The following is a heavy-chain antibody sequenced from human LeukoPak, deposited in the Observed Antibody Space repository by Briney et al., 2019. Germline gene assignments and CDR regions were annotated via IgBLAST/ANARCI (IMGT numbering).Heavy chain of an antibody. J-gene: IGHJ4*02. V-gene: IGHV4-39*01. CDR2: IYYSGST. Sequence: SETLSLTCTVSGGSISSNSYYWGWIRQPPGKGLEWIGSIYYSGSTYYNPSLKSRVTISVDTSKNQFSLKLSSVTAADTAVYYCARLYSYLVYYFDYWGPGTLVTVSS. D-gene: IGHD5-18*01. CDR1: GGSISSNSYY. CDR3: ARLYSYLVYYFDY.